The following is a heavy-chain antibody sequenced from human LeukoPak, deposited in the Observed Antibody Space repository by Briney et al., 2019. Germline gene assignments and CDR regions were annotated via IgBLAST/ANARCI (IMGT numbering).Heavy chain of an antibody. CDR2: ISGSGGST. Sequence: GGSLRLSCSASGFTFTTYAMSWVRQAPGKGLEWVSAISGSGGSTYYADSVKGRFTTSRDNSKNTLYLQMTSLRAEDPAVHYCARSIVVVPAPIELGDYWRQGTLVTVPS. CDR1: GFTFTTYA. D-gene: IGHD2-2*02. V-gene: IGHV3-23*01. J-gene: IGHJ4*02. CDR3: ARSIVVVPAPIELGDY.